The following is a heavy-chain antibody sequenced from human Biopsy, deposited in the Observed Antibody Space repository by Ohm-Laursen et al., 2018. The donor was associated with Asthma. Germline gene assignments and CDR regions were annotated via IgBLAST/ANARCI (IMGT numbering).Heavy chain of an antibody. V-gene: IGHV1-69*10. J-gene: IGHJ6*02. Sequence: GASVKVSCKASGDSFSIYTYSWVRQAPGQGLEWMGGLSPMIGRANYAQKFQDRVTISADRSTSTAYMELSSLTIEDTAVYYCARAVTILQEWSGGMDVWGQGTTVTVSS. CDR3: ARAVTILQEWSGGMDV. D-gene: IGHD3-3*01. CDR2: LSPMIGRA. CDR1: GDSFSIYT.